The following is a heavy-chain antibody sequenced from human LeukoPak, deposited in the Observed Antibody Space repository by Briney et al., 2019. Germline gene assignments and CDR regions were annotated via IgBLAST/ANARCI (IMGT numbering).Heavy chain of an antibody. CDR1: GFTFSSFN. CDR3: ARVWQDYTNADY. D-gene: IGHD4-11*01. Sequence: GGSLRLSCAASGFTFSSFNMNWVRQAPGKGPEWVSYISRSSAYIHYADSVRGRFAISRDNAKSSVYLQMNSLRAEDTAIYYCARVWQDYTNADYWGQGTLVTVSS. V-gene: IGHV3-21*05. CDR2: ISRSSAYI. J-gene: IGHJ4*02.